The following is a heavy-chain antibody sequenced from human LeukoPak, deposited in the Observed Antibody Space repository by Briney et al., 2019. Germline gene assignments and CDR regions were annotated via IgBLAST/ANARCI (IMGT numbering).Heavy chain of an antibody. Sequence: QTGGSLRLSCAASGFTFGSFWMSWVRQAPGRGLQWVASMKGDGSLIYYVDSVEGRFTISRDNARNSLYLQMNSLRAEDTAVYYCARLLGGATTYDYWGQGALVTVSS. V-gene: IGHV3-7*01. CDR1: GFTFGSFW. CDR3: ARLLGGATTYDY. CDR2: MKGDGSLI. D-gene: IGHD1/OR15-1a*01. J-gene: IGHJ4*02.